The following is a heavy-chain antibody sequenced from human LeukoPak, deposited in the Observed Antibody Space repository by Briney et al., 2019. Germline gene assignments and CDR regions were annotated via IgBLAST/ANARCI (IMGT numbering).Heavy chain of an antibody. Sequence: GGSLRLSCAASGFTFSSYWMAWVRQAPGKGLEWVANIKGDESARHQADSVKGRFTISRDNTRDSLYLQMTNLRGDDTAVYYCARDVVGSLDYWGQGTLITVSS. CDR2: IKGDESAR. J-gene: IGHJ4*02. CDR3: ARDVVGSLDY. D-gene: IGHD1-26*01. CDR1: GFTFSSYW. V-gene: IGHV3-7*01.